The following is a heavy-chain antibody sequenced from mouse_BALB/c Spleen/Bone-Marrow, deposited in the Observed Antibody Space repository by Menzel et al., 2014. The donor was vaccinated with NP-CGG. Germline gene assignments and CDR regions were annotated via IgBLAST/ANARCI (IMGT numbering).Heavy chain of an antibody. CDR2: ISYSGST. CDR1: GYSITSDYA. Sequence: EVKLLESGPGLVKPSQSLSLTCTVTGYSITSDYAWNWIRQFPGNKLEWMGYISYSGSTSYRPSLKSRISITRDTSKNQFFLQLNSVTTVDTATYYCASVEVATRYFDVWGAGTTVTVSS. J-gene: IGHJ1*01. CDR3: ASVEVATRYFDV. V-gene: IGHV3-2*02. D-gene: IGHD1-1*01.